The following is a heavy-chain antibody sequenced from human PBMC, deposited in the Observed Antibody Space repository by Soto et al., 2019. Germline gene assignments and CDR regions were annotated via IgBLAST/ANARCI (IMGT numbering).Heavy chain of an antibody. Sequence: SETLSLTCTVSGGSVSSGSYYWSWIRQPPGKGLEWIGYIYYSGSTNYTPSLKSRVTIAVDTSKNQFSLKLSSVTAADTAVYYRARDHSGIFDYWGQGTLVTVSS. J-gene: IGHJ4*02. V-gene: IGHV4-61*01. CDR1: GGSVSSGSYY. CDR3: ARDHSGIFDY. CDR2: IYYSGST. D-gene: IGHD3-10*01.